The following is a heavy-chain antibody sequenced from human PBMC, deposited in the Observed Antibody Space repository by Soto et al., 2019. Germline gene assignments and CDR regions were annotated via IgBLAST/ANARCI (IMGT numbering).Heavy chain of an antibody. J-gene: IGHJ6*02. D-gene: IGHD3-9*01. V-gene: IGHV3-23*01. CDR1: GFTFSSYA. CDR2: ISGSGGST. Sequence: EVQLLESGGGLVQPGGSLRLSCAASGFTFSSYAMSWVRQAPGKGLEWVSAISGSGGSTYYADSVKGRFTISRDNSKNTLYLQMNSLRAEDTAVYYCAKGLERYFDCRPTTYYYYGMDVWGQGTTVTVSS. CDR3: AKGLERYFDCRPTTYYYYGMDV.